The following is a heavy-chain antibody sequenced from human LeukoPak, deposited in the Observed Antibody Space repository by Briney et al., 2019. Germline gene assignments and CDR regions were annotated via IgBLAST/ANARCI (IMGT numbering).Heavy chain of an antibody. Sequence: PGGSLRLSCAASGFTFGNYWISWVRQAAGKGLEWVANIQEDGSGKYYVDSVRGRFTISRDNAKNSLYLQMSSLRVEDTAVYYCARSSPAIGVGLWGQGTLVTVSS. CDR1: GFTFGNYW. CDR2: IQEDGSGK. J-gene: IGHJ4*02. D-gene: IGHD3-3*01. V-gene: IGHV3-7*03. CDR3: ARSSPAIGVGL.